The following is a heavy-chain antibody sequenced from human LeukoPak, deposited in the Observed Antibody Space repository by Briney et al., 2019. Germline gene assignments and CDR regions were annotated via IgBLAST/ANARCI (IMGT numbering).Heavy chain of an antibody. Sequence: ASVKVSCKASGGTFSSYAISWVRQAPGQGREWMGGIIPIFGTANYAQKFQGRVTITTDESTSTAYMELSSLRSEDTAVYYCARQITGTTIGWFDPWGQGTLVTVSS. J-gene: IGHJ5*02. V-gene: IGHV1-69*05. CDR3: ARQITGTTIGWFDP. CDR2: IIPIFGTA. D-gene: IGHD1-7*01. CDR1: GGTFSSYA.